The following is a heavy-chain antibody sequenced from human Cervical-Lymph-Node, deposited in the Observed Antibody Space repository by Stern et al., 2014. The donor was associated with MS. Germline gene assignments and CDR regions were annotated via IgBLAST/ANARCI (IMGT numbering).Heavy chain of an antibody. J-gene: IGHJ4*02. D-gene: IGHD3-10*01. CDR2: IYYSGST. V-gene: IGHV4-39*01. CDR3: ARLYGSAFDY. Sequence: QLQLQESGPGLVKPSETLSLTCTVSGGSISSSNYYWGWIRQPPGKGLEWIGNIYYSGSTYYNPSLKSRVTISVDTSKNQVSLRLNSVTAADTAVYFCARLYGSAFDYWGQGSLVTVSS. CDR1: GGSISSSNYY.